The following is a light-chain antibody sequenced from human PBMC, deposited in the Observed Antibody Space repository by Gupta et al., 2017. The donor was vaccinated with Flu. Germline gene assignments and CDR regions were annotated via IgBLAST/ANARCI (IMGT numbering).Light chain of an antibody. J-gene: IGLJ1*01. CDR2: EVT. V-gene: IGLV2-14*01. CDR1: SSDIGAYNY. CDR3: SSYSTSSPYV. Sequence: QSALTQPASVSGSPGQSITISCTGTSSDIGAYNYVSWYQHHPGKAPKLMNYEVTNRPSGISNRFSGSKSGNTASLTISGLQAEDEADYYCSSYSTSSPYVFGTGTKVTVL.